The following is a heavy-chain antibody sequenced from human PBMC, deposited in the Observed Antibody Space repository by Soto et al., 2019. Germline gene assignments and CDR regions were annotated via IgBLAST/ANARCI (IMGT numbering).Heavy chain of an antibody. V-gene: IGHV4-59*01. J-gene: IGHJ4*02. Sequence: TLSLTCTVSGGSISSYYWSWIRQPPGKGLEWIGYIYYSGSTNYNPSLKSRVTISVDTSKNQFSLKLSSVTAADTAVYYCARVGATVTPYYFDYWGQGTLVTVSS. CDR2: IYYSGST. CDR3: ARVGATVTPYYFDY. CDR1: GGSISSYY. D-gene: IGHD4-4*01.